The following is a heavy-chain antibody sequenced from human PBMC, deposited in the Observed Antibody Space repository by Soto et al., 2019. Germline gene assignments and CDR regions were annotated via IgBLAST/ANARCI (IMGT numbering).Heavy chain of an antibody. CDR2: IYYSGKT. CDR1: GDSMTNDY. J-gene: IGHJ4*02. CDR3: ARSYLGGNSDS. D-gene: IGHD2-15*01. Sequence: SETLSLTCIVSGDSMTNDYWSCLRRPPGKGLEWIGYIYYSGKTDYNPSLQSRVSISIDTSMKQFSLNRSSVTAADTAMYYCARSYLGGNSDSWGQGTLVTVFS. V-gene: IGHV4-59*01.